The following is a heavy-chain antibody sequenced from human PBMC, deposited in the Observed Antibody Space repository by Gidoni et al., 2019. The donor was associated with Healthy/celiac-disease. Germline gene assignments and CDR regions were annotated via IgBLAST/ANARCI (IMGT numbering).Heavy chain of an antibody. CDR3: AREYGGAAAGNWFDA. CDR2: IYTSGST. D-gene: IGHD6-13*01. Sequence: VPLQESRPGLAKPSQTLSPTCPASGGPISTGRYYWSWHRQPAGKGLEWIGRIYTSGSTNYNPALKSRVTMSVDTSKNQFSLKLSSVTAADTAVYYCAREYGGAAAGNWFDAWGQGTLVTVSS. J-gene: IGHJ5*02. V-gene: IGHV4-61*02. CDR1: GGPISTGRYY.